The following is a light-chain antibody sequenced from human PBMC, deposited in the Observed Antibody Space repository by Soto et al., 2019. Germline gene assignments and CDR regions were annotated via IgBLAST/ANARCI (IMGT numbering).Light chain of an antibody. V-gene: IGKV3-15*01. CDR3: QQYNWPPTWT. J-gene: IGKJ1*01. CDR2: GAS. CDR1: QSVATN. Sequence: EIVMTRSPATLSVSPGERSTLSCRASQSVATNLAWYQQKPGQPPRLLIYGASTRATGIPARFSGSGSGTEFTLTISSLQSVDFAVYSCQQYNWPPTWTFGQGTKVDIK.